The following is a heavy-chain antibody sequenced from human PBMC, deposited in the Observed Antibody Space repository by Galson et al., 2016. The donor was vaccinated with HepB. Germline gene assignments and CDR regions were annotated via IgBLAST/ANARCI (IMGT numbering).Heavy chain of an antibody. Sequence: SVKVSCKASGHTFTSYYMHWVRQAPGQGLEWMGIINPSGGSISYAQKFQGRVTMTRDTSTNTVYMELSSLRPEDTAVYYCASVRYYDSSGYLATSIDYYGMDVWGQGTTVTVSS. V-gene: IGHV1-46*01. CDR2: INPSGGSI. D-gene: IGHD3-22*01. J-gene: IGHJ6*02. CDR1: GHTFTSYY. CDR3: ASVRYYDSSGYLATSIDYYGMDV.